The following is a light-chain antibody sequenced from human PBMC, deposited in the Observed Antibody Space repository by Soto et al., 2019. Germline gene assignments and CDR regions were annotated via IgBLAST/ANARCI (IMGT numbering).Light chain of an antibody. V-gene: IGLV2-14*02. CDR2: EVS. Sequence: QSALTQPASMSGSPGQSITISCTGSSNDFGSRNFVSWYQQRPNKAPKLMIYEVSNRPSGVSNRFSGSKSGNTASLTISGLQAEDEADYYCSSYTTTNTYVFGTGTKLTVL. J-gene: IGLJ1*01. CDR1: SNDFGSRNF. CDR3: SSYTTTNTYV.